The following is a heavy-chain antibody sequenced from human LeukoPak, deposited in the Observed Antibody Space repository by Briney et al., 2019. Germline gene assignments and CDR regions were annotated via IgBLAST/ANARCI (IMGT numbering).Heavy chain of an antibody. CDR2: IYYSGST. D-gene: IGHD3-3*01. Sequence: SETLSLTCTVSGGSISSSSYYWGWIRQPPGKGLEWIGSIYYSGSTYYNPSLKSRVTISVDTSKNQFSLKLSSVTAADTALYYCARHIWSGYYTYYFDYWGQGSPVTVSS. CDR3: ARHIWSGYYTYYFDY. V-gene: IGHV4-39*01. CDR1: GGSISSSSYY. J-gene: IGHJ4*02.